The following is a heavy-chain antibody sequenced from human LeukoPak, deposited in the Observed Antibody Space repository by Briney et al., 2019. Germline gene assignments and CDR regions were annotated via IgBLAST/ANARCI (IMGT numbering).Heavy chain of an antibody. CDR2: INQDGTDK. CDR1: GFTFSGRW. V-gene: IGHV3-7*03. J-gene: IGHJ5*02. Sequence: GGSLRLSCAASGFTFSGRWMSWLRQAPGKGLEWVANINQDGTDKYYVDSVKGRFTISRDNAKSSLYLQMNSLRAEDTAVYYCAREIVGTHKSRFDPWGQGTLVTVSS. D-gene: IGHD1-26*01. CDR3: AREIVGTHKSRFDP.